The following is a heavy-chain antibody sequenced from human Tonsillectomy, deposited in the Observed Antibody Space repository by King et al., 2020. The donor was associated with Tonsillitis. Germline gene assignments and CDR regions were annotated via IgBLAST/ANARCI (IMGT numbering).Heavy chain of an antibody. CDR1: GYSFTSYW. CDR2: IYPGDSDT. Sequence: QLVQSGAEVKKHGASLKISCKGSGYSFTSYWIGWVRQMPGKGLEWMGIIYPGDSDTRYSPSFQGQVTTSADKSISTAYLQWSSLKASDTAMYYCAGSPYDFWSGYRPYYFDYWGQGTLVTVSS. CDR3: AGSPYDFWSGYRPYYFDY. V-gene: IGHV5-51*01. D-gene: IGHD3-3*01. J-gene: IGHJ4*02.